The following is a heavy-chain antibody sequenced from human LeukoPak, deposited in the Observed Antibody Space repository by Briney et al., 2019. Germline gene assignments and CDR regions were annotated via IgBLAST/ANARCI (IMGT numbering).Heavy chain of an antibody. Sequence: GGSLGLSCAASGFTVSSNYMSWVRQAPGKGLEWVSVIYSGGSTYYADSVKGRFTISRDNSKNTLYLQMNSLRAEDTAVYYCARGPLYSGSYFDYWGQGTLVTVSS. CDR3: ARGPLYSGSYFDY. V-gene: IGHV3-66*02. CDR1: GFTVSSNY. J-gene: IGHJ4*02. D-gene: IGHD1-26*01. CDR2: IYSGGST.